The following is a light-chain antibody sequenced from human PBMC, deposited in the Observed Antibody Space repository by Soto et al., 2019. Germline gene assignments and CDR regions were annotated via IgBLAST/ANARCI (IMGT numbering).Light chain of an antibody. V-gene: IGKV3-20*01. Sequence: EIVLTQSPGTLSLSPGERATLSCRASQSVSSSYLAWYQQKPGQAPRLLIYGASSRATGIPARFSGSGSGTGFTLTISRLEPEDFAVYYCQQYGSSPYTFGQGTKLEIK. CDR2: GAS. CDR1: QSVSSSY. J-gene: IGKJ2*01. CDR3: QQYGSSPYT.